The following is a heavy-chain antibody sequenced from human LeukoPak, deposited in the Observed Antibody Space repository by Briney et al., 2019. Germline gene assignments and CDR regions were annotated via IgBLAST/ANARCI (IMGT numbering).Heavy chain of an antibody. J-gene: IGHJ4*02. CDR1: RFTFDDYG. Sequence: GGSLRLSCAASRFTFDDYGMNWVRQAPGKGLEWVSGINWNGDSTGYGDSVKGRFTISRDNARNSLYLQMNSLRAEDTAFYYCAREQRYCGSTSCYSFFDYWGQGTLVTVSS. D-gene: IGHD2-2*01. CDR3: AREQRYCGSTSCYSFFDY. V-gene: IGHV3-20*04. CDR2: INWNGDST.